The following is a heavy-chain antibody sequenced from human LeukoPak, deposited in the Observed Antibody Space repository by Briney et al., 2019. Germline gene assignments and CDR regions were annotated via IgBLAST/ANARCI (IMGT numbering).Heavy chain of an antibody. CDR1: GFTFSSYA. Sequence: GGSLRLSCAASGFTFSSYAMSWVRQAPGKGLEWVSGISGSGGSTYYADSVKGRFTSSRDNSKNTLYLQMDSLRAEDTAVYYCAKEGSYYDSSGYYVRHAFDIWGQGTMVTVSS. CDR2: ISGSGGST. J-gene: IGHJ3*02. V-gene: IGHV3-23*01. D-gene: IGHD3-22*01. CDR3: AKEGSYYDSSGYYVRHAFDI.